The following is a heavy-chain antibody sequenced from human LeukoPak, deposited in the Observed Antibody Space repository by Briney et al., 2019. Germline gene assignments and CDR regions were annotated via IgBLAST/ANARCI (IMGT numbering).Heavy chain of an antibody. V-gene: IGHV4-34*01. D-gene: IGHD6-6*01. CDR1: GGSFSGYY. J-gene: IGHJ4*02. Sequence: KTSETLSLTCAVYGGSFSGYYWSWIRQPPGKGLEWIGEINHSGSTNYNPSLKSRVTISVDTSKNQFSLKLSSATAADTAVYYCARGLYSSSNPAYNYFDYWGQGTLVTVSS. CDR2: INHSGST. CDR3: ARGLYSSSNPAYNYFDY.